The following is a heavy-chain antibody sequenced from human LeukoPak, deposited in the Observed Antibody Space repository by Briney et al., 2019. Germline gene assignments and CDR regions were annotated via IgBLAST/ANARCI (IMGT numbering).Heavy chain of an antibody. CDR2: IYYSGST. Sequence: SETLSLTCTVSGGSISSHYWSWIRQPPGKGLEWIGYIYYSGSTNYNPSLKSRVTISVDTSKNQFSLKLSSVTAADTAVYYCAKPPLLWFGENYWGQGTLVTVSS. D-gene: IGHD3-10*01. V-gene: IGHV4-59*11. J-gene: IGHJ4*02. CDR1: GGSISSHY. CDR3: AKPPLLWFGENY.